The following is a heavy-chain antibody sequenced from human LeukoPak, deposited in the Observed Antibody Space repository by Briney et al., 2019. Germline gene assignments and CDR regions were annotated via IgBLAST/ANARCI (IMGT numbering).Heavy chain of an antibody. CDR1: GFTFSSYA. J-gene: IGHJ6*02. Sequence: QSGGSLRLSCAASGFTFSSYAMHWVRQAPGKGLEWVAVISYDGSNKYYADSVKGRFTISRDNSKNTLYLQMNSLRAEDTAVYYCTRDPYDFWSGYHYYYGMDVWGQGTTVTVSS. CDR2: ISYDGSNK. V-gene: IGHV3-30*04. CDR3: TRDPYDFWSGYHYYYGMDV. D-gene: IGHD3-3*01.